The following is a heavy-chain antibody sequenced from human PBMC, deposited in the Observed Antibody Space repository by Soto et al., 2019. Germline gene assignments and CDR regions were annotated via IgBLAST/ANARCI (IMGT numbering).Heavy chain of an antibody. J-gene: IGHJ5*02. V-gene: IGHV1-24*01. D-gene: IGHD2-15*01. CDR2: FDPENDET. CDR1: GDTLSEVS. CDR3: AIAAYCSGATCYSDYNWLGP. Sequence: ASVKVSCKVSGDTLSEVSIHWVLQTPGKGLEWMGGFDPENDETSYAQKFQGRVTLTEDTSTDTAYLELCRLRSEDTVSYYCAIAAYCSGATCYSDYNWLGPWGQGTLVTVYS.